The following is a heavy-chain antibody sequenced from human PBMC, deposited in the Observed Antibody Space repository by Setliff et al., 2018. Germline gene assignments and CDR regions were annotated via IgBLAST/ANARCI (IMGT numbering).Heavy chain of an antibody. CDR1: GVSIGDTYYY. CDR2: VSFSGSA. Sequence: SETLSLTCTVPGVSIGDTYYYWAWIRQPPGKGLEWVGSVSFSGSAYFSPSLKSRVAISLDTSTNVFSLKVSSVTAADTAVYYCARQAHDLKGGTTLFYWFDPWGQGTLVTVSS. V-gene: IGHV4-39*01. CDR3: ARQAHDLKGGTTLFYWFDP. D-gene: IGHD1-26*01. J-gene: IGHJ5*02.